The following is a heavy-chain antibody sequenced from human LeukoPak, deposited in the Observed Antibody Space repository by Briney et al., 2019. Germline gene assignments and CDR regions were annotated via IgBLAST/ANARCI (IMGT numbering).Heavy chain of an antibody. Sequence: GASVKVSCKASGYTFTSYGISWVRQAPGQGLEWMGWISAYNGNTNYAQKLQGRVTMTTDTSTSTAYMELRSLRSDDTAVYYCARDPLSGSGSYFRDYWGQGTLVTVSS. CDR3: ARDPLSGSGSYFRDY. CDR2: ISAYNGNT. V-gene: IGHV1-18*01. CDR1: GYTFTSYG. D-gene: IGHD1-26*01. J-gene: IGHJ4*02.